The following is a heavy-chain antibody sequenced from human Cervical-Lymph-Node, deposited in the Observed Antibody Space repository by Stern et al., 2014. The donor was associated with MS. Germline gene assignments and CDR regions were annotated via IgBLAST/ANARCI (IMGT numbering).Heavy chain of an antibody. CDR3: ARDASSSWYRTDYFDY. V-gene: IGHV3-48*02. CDR2: ISGSSNTI. D-gene: IGHD6-13*01. Sequence: DQLVQSGGGLVQPGGSLRLSCAASGFTFSSSSMNWVRQAPGKGLEWLSYISGSSNTIYYADSVKGRFTVSRDNAKNSLYLQMNSLRDEDTAMYYCARDASSSWYRTDYFDYWGQGTLVTVSS. CDR1: GFTFSSSS. J-gene: IGHJ4*02.